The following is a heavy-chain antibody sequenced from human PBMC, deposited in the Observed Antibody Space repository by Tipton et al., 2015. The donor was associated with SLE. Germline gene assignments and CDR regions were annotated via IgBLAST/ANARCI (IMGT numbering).Heavy chain of an antibody. CDR3: ARLPTGFPNWFDP. V-gene: IGHV4-39*01. Sequence: TLSTCTVSGGSISSSSYYWGWIRQPPGKGLEWIGSIHYSGTTYYNPSLRSRVTISVDTSKNQFSLKLSSVTAADTAMYYCARLPTGFPNWFDPWGQGTLVTISS. CDR1: GGSISSSSYY. J-gene: IGHJ5*02. D-gene: IGHD4-17*01. CDR2: IHYSGTT.